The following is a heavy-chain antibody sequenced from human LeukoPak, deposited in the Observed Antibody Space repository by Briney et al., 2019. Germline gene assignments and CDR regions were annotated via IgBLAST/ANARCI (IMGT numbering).Heavy chain of an antibody. CDR1: GFTFSSYG. V-gene: IGHV3-33*06. J-gene: IGHJ4*02. CDR2: IWYDGSNK. D-gene: IGHD3-3*02. Sequence: GRSLRLSCAASGFTFSSYGMHWVRQAPGKGLEWVAVIWYDGSNKYYADSVKGRFTISRDNSKNTLYLQMNSLRAEDTAVYYCAKDRAFPPHNDYWGQGTLVTVSS. CDR3: AKDRAFPPHNDY.